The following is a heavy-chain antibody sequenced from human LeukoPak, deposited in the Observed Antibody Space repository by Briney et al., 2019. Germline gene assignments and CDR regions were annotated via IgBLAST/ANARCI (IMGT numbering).Heavy chain of an antibody. J-gene: IGHJ6*02. Sequence: GSLRLSCAASGFTFSSYSMNWVRQAPGKGLEWVSVISGSGGSTYYADSVKGRFTISRDNSKNTLYLQMNSLGAEDTALYYCARASRSTYYAAYDMDVWGQGTTVTVSS. D-gene: IGHD3-3*01. V-gene: IGHV3-23*01. CDR2: ISGSGGST. CDR3: ARASRSTYYAAYDMDV. CDR1: GFTFSSYS.